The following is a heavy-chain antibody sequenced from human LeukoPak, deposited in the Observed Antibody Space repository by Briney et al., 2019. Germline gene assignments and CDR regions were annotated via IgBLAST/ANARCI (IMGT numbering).Heavy chain of an antibody. J-gene: IGHJ3*02. D-gene: IGHD3-9*01. Sequence: ASVKVSCKASGYTFTSYGISWVRQAPGQGLEWMGWISAYNGNTNYAQKLQGRVTMTTDTSTSTAYMELRSLRSDDTAVYYCARGRTNYDILTGYYKSDAFDIWGQGTMVTASS. CDR1: GYTFTSYG. CDR2: ISAYNGNT. CDR3: ARGRTNYDILTGYYKSDAFDI. V-gene: IGHV1-18*01.